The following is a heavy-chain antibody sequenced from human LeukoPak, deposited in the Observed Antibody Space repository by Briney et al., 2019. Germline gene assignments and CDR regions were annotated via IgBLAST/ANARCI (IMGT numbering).Heavy chain of an antibody. CDR1: GYSISSGYY. Sequence: SETLSLTCTVSGYSISSGYYWGWIRQPPGKGLEWIGSIYHSGSTYYNPSLKSRVTISVDTSKNQFSLKLSSVTAADTAVYYCAREETYYDILSGYHTPYYFDFWGQGTLVTVSS. CDR3: AREETYYDILSGYHTPYYFDF. D-gene: IGHD3-9*01. V-gene: IGHV4-38-2*02. CDR2: IYHSGST. J-gene: IGHJ4*02.